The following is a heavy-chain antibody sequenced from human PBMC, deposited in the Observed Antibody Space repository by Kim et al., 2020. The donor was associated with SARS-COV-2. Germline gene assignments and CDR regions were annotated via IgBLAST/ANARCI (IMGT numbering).Heavy chain of an antibody. CDR3: ATADYYGSGRLRAFDI. D-gene: IGHD3-10*01. Sequence: KFPGRVTMTEDTSTDTAYMELSSLRSEDTAVYYCATADYYGSGRLRAFDIWGQGTMVTVSS. V-gene: IGHV1-24*01. J-gene: IGHJ3*02.